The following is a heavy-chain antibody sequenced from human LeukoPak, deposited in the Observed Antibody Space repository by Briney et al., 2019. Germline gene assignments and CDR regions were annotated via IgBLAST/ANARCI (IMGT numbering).Heavy chain of an antibody. J-gene: IGHJ4*02. CDR2: ISGSGGST. D-gene: IGHD3-3*01. CDR3: ARGPIYDFWSGYYNYFDY. Sequence: GGSLRLSCAASGFTFSSYAMSWVRQAPGKGLEWVSAISGSGGSTYYADSVKGRFTISRDNSKNTLYLQMNSLRAEDTAVYYCARGPIYDFWSGYYNYFDYWGQGTLVTVSS. V-gene: IGHV3-23*01. CDR1: GFTFSSYA.